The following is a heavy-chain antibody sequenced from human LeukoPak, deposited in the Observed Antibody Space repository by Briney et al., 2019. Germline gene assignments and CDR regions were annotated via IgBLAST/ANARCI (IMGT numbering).Heavy chain of an antibody. J-gene: IGHJ6*03. CDR3: ARDGSCSSTSCSYYYYYYYMDV. V-gene: IGHV3-21*01. Sequence: PGGSLRLSYAASGFTFSSYSMNWVRQAPGKGLEWISSISSSSSYIYYADSVKGRFTISRDNAKNSLYLQMNSLRAEDTAVYYCARDGSCSSTSCSYYYYYYYMDVWGKGTTVTVSS. CDR1: GFTFSSYS. CDR2: ISSSSSYI. D-gene: IGHD2-2*01.